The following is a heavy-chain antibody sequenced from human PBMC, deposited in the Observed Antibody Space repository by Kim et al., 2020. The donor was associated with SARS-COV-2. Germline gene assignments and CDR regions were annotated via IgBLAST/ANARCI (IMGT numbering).Heavy chain of an antibody. Sequence: GGSLRLSCAASGFTFSSYAMSWVRQAPGKGLEWVSAISGSGGSTYYADSVKGRFTISRDNSKNTLYLQMNSLRAEDTAVYYCAKDGDIVVVVAATPVGWYFDLWGRGTLVTVSS. CDR1: GFTFSSYA. CDR2: ISGSGGST. V-gene: IGHV3-23*01. J-gene: IGHJ2*01. D-gene: IGHD2-15*01. CDR3: AKDGDIVVVVAATPVGWYFDL.